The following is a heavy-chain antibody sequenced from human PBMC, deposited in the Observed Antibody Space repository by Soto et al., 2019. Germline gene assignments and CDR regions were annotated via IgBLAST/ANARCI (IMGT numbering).Heavy chain of an antibody. Sequence: EMQLVESGGGLVQPGGSLRLSCVASGLSFRNYWVHWVRQAPGKGLEWVSRINTDGTYTSNADPVKGRFTISRDNAKNTLYLQMNSLRFEDTAVYFCAGFGYDWNGWDWGPGTLVTVSS. CDR1: GLSFRNYW. CDR2: INTDGTYT. CDR3: AGFGYDWNGWD. J-gene: IGHJ4*02. V-gene: IGHV3-74*01. D-gene: IGHD1-20*01.